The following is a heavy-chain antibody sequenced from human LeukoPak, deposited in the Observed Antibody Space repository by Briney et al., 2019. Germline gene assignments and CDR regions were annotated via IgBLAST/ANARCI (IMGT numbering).Heavy chain of an antibody. J-gene: IGHJ5*02. CDR1: GYTFIDYY. CDR2: INPNSGGT. V-gene: IGHV1-2*02. D-gene: IGHD6-13*01. CDR3: ARGLAAAGDP. Sequence: GASVEVSCKASGYTFIDYYMHWVRQAPGQGLEWVAWINPNSGGTNYAQKFQGRVTMTRDTSISTAYMELSRLRSDDTAVYYCARGLAAAGDPWGQGTLVTVSS.